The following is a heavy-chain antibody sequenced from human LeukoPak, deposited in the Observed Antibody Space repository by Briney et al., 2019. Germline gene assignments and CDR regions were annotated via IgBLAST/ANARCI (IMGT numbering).Heavy chain of an antibody. V-gene: IGHV3-30*04. D-gene: IGHD3-10*01. CDR1: GFTFSSYP. CDR2: ISFDGGNK. CDR3: ARERQSYYGSGSYYNPLP. Sequence: GGSLRLSCAASGFTFSSYPMHWVRQAPGKGLKGLTFISFDGGNKYYADSVKGRFTISRDNSKNTLYLQMNTLRAEDTAVYYCARERQSYYGSGSYYNPLPWGQGTLVTVSS. J-gene: IGHJ5*02.